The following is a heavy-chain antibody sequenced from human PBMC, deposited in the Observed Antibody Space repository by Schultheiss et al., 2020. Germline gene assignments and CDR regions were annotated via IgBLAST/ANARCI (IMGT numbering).Heavy chain of an antibody. CDR3: AGSSFLDV. CDR2: ISSSGSTI. J-gene: IGHJ6*04. V-gene: IGHV3-11*01. CDR1: GGSISSSSYY. Sequence: LSLTCTVSGGSISSSSYYWSWIRQPPGKGLEWVSYISSSGSTIYYADSVKGRFTISRDNAKNSLYLQMNSLRAEDTAVYYCAGSSFLDVWGKGTTVTVSS.